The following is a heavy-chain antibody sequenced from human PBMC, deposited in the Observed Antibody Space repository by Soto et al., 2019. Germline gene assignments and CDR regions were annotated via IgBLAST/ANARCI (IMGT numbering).Heavy chain of an antibody. CDR3: ARHEGTYYYGSGSSPFDY. Sequence: SETLSLTCTVSGGSISSSSYYWGWICQPPGKGLEWIGSIYYSGSTYYNLSLKSRVTISVDTSKNQFSLKLSSVTAADTAVYYCARHEGTYYYGSGSSPFDYWGRGALVTVSS. CDR1: GGSISSSSYY. CDR2: IYYSGST. D-gene: IGHD3-10*01. V-gene: IGHV4-39*01. J-gene: IGHJ4*02.